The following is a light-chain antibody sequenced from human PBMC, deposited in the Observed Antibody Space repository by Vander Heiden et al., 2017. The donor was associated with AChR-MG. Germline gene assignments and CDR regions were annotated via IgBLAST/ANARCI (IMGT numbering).Light chain of an antibody. V-gene: IGKV3-15*01. CDR3: QQYNNWPLIT. CDR1: QNINRN. CDR2: GAA. J-gene: IGKJ2*01. Sequence: EIVLTQSPATLSVSPGERTPLSCRASQNINRNLAWYQQTPGHAPRLLIYGAATRATGIPARFSGAGSGTDFTLTISGLQSEDFAVYYCQQYNNWPLITFGQGTKLEIK.